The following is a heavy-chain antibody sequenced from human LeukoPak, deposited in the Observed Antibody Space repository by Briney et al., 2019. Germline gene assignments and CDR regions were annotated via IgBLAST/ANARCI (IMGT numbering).Heavy chain of an antibody. CDR3: VRDQEGFDY. CDR1: GYTFTSNY. V-gene: IGHV1-46*01. J-gene: IGHJ4*02. CDR2: IYPRDGST. Sequence: ASVKVSCKASGYTFTSNYIHWVRQAPGQGLEWMGMIYPRDGSTSYAQKFQGRVTVTRDTSTSTVHMELSGPRSEDTAVYYCVRDQEGFDYWGQGTLVTVSS.